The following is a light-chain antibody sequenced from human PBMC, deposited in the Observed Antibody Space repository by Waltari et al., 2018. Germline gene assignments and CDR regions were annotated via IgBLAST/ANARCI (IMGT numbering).Light chain of an antibody. CDR1: SSDVGSSNS. CDR2: GVS. CDR3: SSYTSSTLYV. Sequence: QSALTQPPSVSGSPGQSVTISCTGTSSDVGSSNSVSWYQQPPGTAPKLMIYGVSNRPSGVPDRFSGSKSGNTASLTISGLQAEDEADYYCSSYTSSTLYVFGTGTKVTVL. J-gene: IGLJ1*01. V-gene: IGLV2-18*02.